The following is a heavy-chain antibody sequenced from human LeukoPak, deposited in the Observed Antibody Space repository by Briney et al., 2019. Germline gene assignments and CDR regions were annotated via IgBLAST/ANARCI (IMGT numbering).Heavy chain of an antibody. D-gene: IGHD1-7*01. CDR1: GGSISSGSYY. CDR3: AREWNYYAFEI. J-gene: IGHJ3*02. V-gene: IGHV4-61*02. Sequence: SETLSLTCTVSGGSISSGSYYWSWIRQPAGKGLEWIGRIYTSGSTNYNPSLKSRVTISVDTSKNQFSLKLSSVTAADTAVYYCAREWNYYAFEIWGQGTMVSVSS. CDR2: IYTSGST.